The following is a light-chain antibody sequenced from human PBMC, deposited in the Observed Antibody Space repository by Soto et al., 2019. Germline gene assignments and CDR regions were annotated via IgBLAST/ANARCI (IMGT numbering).Light chain of an antibody. V-gene: IGKV4-1*01. CDR3: QQYYSTPLT. J-gene: IGKJ4*01. CDR1: QSVLYSSNNKNY. Sequence: IVMTQSPDSLAVSLGERAPINCKSSQSVLYSSNNKNYLAWYQQKPGQPPKLLIYWASTRESGVLDRFSGSGSGTDFTLTISSLKAEDVAVYYCQQYYSTPLTFGGGTKVEIK. CDR2: WAS.